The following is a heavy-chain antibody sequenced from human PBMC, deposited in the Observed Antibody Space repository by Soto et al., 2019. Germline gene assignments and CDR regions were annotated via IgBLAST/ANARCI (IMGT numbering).Heavy chain of an antibody. CDR1: GGSVCGSSYY. Sequence: SETPSLSCTVCGGSVCGSSYYGGWIHQPPGKGREWIGSIYYSGNTYYNPSLKSRVTISVDTSKNQFSLKLSSVTAADTAVYYCACIFSGGYGYGFYYYGMDVWGQGTTVTVSS. V-gene: IGHV4-39*05. J-gene: IGHJ6*02. CDR3: ACIFSGGYGYGFYYYGMDV. CDR2: IYYSGNT. D-gene: IGHD5-18*01.